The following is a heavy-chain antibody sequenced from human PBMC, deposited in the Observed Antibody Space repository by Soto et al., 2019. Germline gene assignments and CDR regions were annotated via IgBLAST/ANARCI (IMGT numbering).Heavy chain of an antibody. Sequence: PSETLSLTCTVSGGSLSNYYWSWVLQPPGKGLEWFGYMFNGGGANYNPALKSRVAISLDMSHNQFPLKLISVTAADTAVYYCASAHLCSSAGCRMGHFASWGQGTLVIVS. CDR3: ASAHLCSSAGCRMGHFAS. CDR1: GGSLSNYY. D-gene: IGHD2-2*01. V-gene: IGHV4-59*08. CDR2: MFNGGGA. J-gene: IGHJ4*02.